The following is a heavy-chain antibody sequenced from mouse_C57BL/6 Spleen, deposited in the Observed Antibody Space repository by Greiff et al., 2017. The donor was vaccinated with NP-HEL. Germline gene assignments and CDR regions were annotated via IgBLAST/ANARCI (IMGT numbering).Heavy chain of an antibody. J-gene: IGHJ4*01. Sequence: VQLQQSGAELVKPGASVKMSCKASGYTFTSYWITWVKQRPGQGLEWIGDIYPGSGSTNYNEKFKSKATLTVDTSSSTAYMQLSSLTSEDSAVYYCARKGDYYSNSGAMDYWGQRTSVTVSS. D-gene: IGHD2-5*01. CDR1: GYTFTSYW. CDR3: ARKGDYYSNSGAMDY. CDR2: IYPGSGST. V-gene: IGHV1-55*01.